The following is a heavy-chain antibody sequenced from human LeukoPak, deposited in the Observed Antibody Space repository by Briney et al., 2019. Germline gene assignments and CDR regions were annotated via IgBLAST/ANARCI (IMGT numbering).Heavy chain of an antibody. Sequence: GGSLRLSCAASGFTFSSYAMSWVRQAPGKGLEWVSAISSSGGSTYYADSVKGRFTISRDNSKNTLFLQMNSLRPEDTAVYYCAKGSGGSRADRSCFDYWGQGTLVTVSS. CDR2: ISSSGGST. CDR3: AKGSGGSRADRSCFDY. J-gene: IGHJ4*02. V-gene: IGHV3-23*01. CDR1: GFTFSSYA. D-gene: IGHD4-23*01.